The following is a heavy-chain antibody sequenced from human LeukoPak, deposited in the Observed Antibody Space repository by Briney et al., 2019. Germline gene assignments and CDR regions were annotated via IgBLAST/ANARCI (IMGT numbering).Heavy chain of an antibody. V-gene: IGHV3-33*01. J-gene: IGHJ4*02. CDR1: GFTFSSYG. CDR3: ARDIAAALDY. Sequence: GGSLRLSCAVSGFTFSSYGMHWVRQAPGKGLEWVAVIWYDGSNKYYADSVKGPFTISRDNSKNTLYLQMNSLRAEDTAVYYCARDIAAALDYWGQGTLVTVSS. D-gene: IGHD6-13*01. CDR2: IWYDGSNK.